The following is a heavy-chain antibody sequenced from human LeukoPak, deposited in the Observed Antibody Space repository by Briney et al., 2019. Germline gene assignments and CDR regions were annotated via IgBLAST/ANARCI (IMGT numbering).Heavy chain of an antibody. Sequence: GASVKVSWKASGYTFTTYGIGWGRQTPGQGLEWMGWISGYNGNTNSAQKLQGRVTITTDPSTSTAYMELRSLRSDDTAVYYCARLAGEVEMATIWLLGDIWGQGTMVTVSS. CDR3: ARLAGEVEMATIWLLGDI. CDR2: ISGYNGNT. CDR1: GYTFTTYG. J-gene: IGHJ3*02. D-gene: IGHD5-24*01. V-gene: IGHV1-18*01.